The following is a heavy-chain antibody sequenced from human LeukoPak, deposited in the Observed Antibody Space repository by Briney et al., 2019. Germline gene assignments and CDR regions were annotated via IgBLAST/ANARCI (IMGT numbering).Heavy chain of an antibody. CDR3: ARDTVTTPDAFDI. CDR1: GGTFSSYA. D-gene: IGHD4-4*01. J-gene: IGHJ3*02. CDR2: IIPILGIA. Sequence: ASVKVSCKASGGTFSSYAISWVRQAPGQGLEWMGRIIPILGIANYAQKFQGRVTITADKSTSTAYMELSSLRSGDTAVYYCARDTVTTPDAFDIWGQGTMVTVSS. V-gene: IGHV1-69*04.